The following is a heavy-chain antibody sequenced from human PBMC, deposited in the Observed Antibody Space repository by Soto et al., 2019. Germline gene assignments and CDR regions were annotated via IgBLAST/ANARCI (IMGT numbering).Heavy chain of an antibody. J-gene: IGHJ3*02. CDR3: AKDLGHGGRGVFDI. V-gene: IGHV3-30*18. Sequence: QVQLVESGGGVVQPGRSLRLSCAASGFTFSSYGMHWVRQAPGKGLEWVALISYDGSNKYYADSVKGRFTISRTNSKNTLYLQMNSMRTEDTAVYYCAKDLGHGGRGVFDIWGQGTMVTVSS. CDR1: GFTFSSYG. CDR2: ISYDGSNK. D-gene: IGHD7-27*01.